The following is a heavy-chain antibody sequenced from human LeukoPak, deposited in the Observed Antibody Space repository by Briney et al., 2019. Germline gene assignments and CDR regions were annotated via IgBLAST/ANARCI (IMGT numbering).Heavy chain of an antibody. CDR1: GFTFSSYW. CDR3: ARRVAVADNYFDY. D-gene: IGHD6-19*01. CDR2: INQDESEK. V-gene: IGHV3-7*01. J-gene: IGHJ4*02. Sequence: PGGSLRLSCAASGFTFSSYWMNWVRQAPGKGLEWVANINQDESEKYYVDSVKGRFTISRDNAKNSLYLQMNSLRAEDTGVYYCARRVAVADNYFDYWGQGTLVTVSS.